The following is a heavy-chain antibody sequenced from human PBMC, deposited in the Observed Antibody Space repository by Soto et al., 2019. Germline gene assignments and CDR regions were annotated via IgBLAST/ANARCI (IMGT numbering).Heavy chain of an antibody. CDR3: ARLGAAAGIDYYGMDG. CDR1: GYTFTGYC. Sequence: GASVKVSCKASGYTFTGYCMHWVRQAPGQGLEWMGWINPNSGGTNYAQKFQGWVTMTRDTSISTAYMELSRLRSDDTAVYYCARLGAAAGIDYYGMDGWGQGTTVTVSS. V-gene: IGHV1-2*04. CDR2: INPNSGGT. J-gene: IGHJ6*02. D-gene: IGHD6-13*01.